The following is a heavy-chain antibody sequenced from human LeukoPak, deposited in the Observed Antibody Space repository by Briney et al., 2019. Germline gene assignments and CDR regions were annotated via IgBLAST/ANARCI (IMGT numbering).Heavy chain of an antibody. Sequence: GGSLRLSCAASGFTFSSYAMSWVRQAQGKGLEWVSAISGSGGSTYYADSVKGRFTISRDNAKNSLYLQMNSLRAEDTAVYYCARGQDTVVTSRDAFDIWGQGTMVTVSS. CDR3: ARGQDTVVTSRDAFDI. D-gene: IGHD4-23*01. V-gene: IGHV3-23*01. CDR1: GFTFSSYA. CDR2: ISGSGGST. J-gene: IGHJ3*02.